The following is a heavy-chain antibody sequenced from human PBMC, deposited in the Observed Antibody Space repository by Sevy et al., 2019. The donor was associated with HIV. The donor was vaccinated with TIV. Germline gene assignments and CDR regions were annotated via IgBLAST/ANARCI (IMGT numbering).Heavy chain of an antibody. Sequence: GGSLRLSCAASGFTFTSFSMHWVRQAPGKGLEWVATISYDGSNKYYADSVKGRFTISRDNSKIYLYLQMNSLRAEDTAVYCCALERLSSNVAEYFQNWGQGTLVTVSS. D-gene: IGHD1-1*01. V-gene: IGHV3-30-3*01. CDR1: GFTFTSFS. CDR2: ISYDGSNK. CDR3: ALERLSSNVAEYFQN. J-gene: IGHJ1*01.